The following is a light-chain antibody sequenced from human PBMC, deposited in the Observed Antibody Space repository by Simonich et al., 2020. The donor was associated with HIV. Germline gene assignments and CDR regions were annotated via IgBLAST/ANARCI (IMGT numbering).Light chain of an antibody. CDR3: QQYNNWPPWT. J-gene: IGKJ1*01. CDR2: GAS. V-gene: IGKV3-15*01. Sequence: EIGMTQSPATLSVSPGERATLSCRASQRVSSNLSWYQQKPGQAPRLLIYGASTRATGIPARFSGSGSGTEFTLTISSMQSEDFAVYYCQQYNNWPPWTFGQGTKVEIK. CDR1: QRVSSN.